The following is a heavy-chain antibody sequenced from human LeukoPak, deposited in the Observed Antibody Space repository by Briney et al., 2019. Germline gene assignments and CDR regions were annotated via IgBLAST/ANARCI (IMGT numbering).Heavy chain of an antibody. V-gene: IGHV3-66*01. Sequence: GGSLRLSCAASGFTVSSNYMSWVRQAPGKGLEWVSVIYSGGSTYYADSVKGRFTISRDNSKNTLYLQMNSLRAEDTAVYYCARSPYSGSYSVVDAFDIWGQGTMVTVSS. CDR3: ARSPYSGSYSVVDAFDI. D-gene: IGHD1-26*01. CDR1: GFTVSSNY. CDR2: IYSGGST. J-gene: IGHJ3*02.